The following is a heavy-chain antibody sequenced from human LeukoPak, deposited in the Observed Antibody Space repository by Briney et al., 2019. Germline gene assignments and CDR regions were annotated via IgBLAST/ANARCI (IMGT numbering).Heavy chain of an antibody. J-gene: IGHJ4*02. CDR1: GGSFSGYY. Sequence: SETLSLTCAVYGGSFSGYYWSWIRQPPGKGLEWIGEINHSGSTNYNPSLKSRVTISVDTSKNQFSLKLSSVTAADTAVYYCARRPRSRRTTVTTGYYFDYWGQGTLVTVSS. D-gene: IGHD4-17*01. CDR2: INHSGST. V-gene: IGHV4-34*01. CDR3: ARRPRSRRTTVTTGYYFDY.